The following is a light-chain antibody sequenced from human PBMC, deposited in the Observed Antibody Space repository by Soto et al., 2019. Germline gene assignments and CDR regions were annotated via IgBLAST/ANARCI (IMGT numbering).Light chain of an antibody. V-gene: IGKV3D-15*01. CDR2: GAS. Sequence: IVLTQSPATLSLSPGERSTLSCRASQSVSSYLAWYQQKPGQAPRLLIYGASSRATGIPDRFSGSGSGTEFTLTISSLQSEDFAVYYCQQYYDWPITFGQGTRLAIK. CDR1: QSVSSY. CDR3: QQYYDWPIT. J-gene: IGKJ5*01.